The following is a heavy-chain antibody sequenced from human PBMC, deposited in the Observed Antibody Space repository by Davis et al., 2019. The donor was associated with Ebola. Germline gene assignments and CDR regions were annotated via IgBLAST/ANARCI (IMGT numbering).Heavy chain of an antibody. V-gene: IGHV3-21*01. CDR1: GFTFATYP. Sequence: GESLKISCAASGFTFATYPMTWVRQTPGKGLEWVSSISSSGSYIYYADSVKGRFTISRDNGKKSLFLQMDSLRGEDTAVYYCVKNSGWYKLDCWGQGILVTVSS. D-gene: IGHD6-19*01. CDR2: ISSSGSYI. CDR3: VKNSGWYKLDC. J-gene: IGHJ4*02.